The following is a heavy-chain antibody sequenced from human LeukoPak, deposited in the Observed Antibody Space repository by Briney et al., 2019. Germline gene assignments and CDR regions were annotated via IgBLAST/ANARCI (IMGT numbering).Heavy chain of an antibody. Sequence: SETLSLTCTVSGGSISSYYWSWIRRPAGKGLEWIGRIYTSGSTNYNPSLKSRVTMSVDTSKNQFSLKLSSVTAADTAVYYCARGGIVVVPAAIGQEPGFDYWGQGTLVTVSS. J-gene: IGHJ4*02. D-gene: IGHD2-2*01. CDR1: GGSISSYY. CDR2: IYTSGST. V-gene: IGHV4-4*07. CDR3: ARGGIVVVPAAIGQEPGFDY.